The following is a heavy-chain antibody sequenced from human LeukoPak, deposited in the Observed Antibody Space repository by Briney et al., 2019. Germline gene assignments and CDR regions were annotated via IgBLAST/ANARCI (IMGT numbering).Heavy chain of an antibody. CDR2: ISAYNGNT. D-gene: IGHD2-15*01. Sequence: ASVKVSCKASGYTFTSYAMNWVRQAPGQGLEWMGWISAYNGNTNYAQKLQGRVTMTTDTSTSTAYMELSSLRSEDTAVYYCARGNIDEGYCSGGSCSLTGGWFDPWGQGTLVTVSS. CDR1: GYTFTSYA. J-gene: IGHJ5*02. V-gene: IGHV1-18*01. CDR3: ARGNIDEGYCSGGSCSLTGGWFDP.